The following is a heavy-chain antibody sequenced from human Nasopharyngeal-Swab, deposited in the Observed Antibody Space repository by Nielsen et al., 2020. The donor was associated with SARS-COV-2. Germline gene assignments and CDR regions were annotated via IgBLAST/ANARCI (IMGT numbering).Heavy chain of an antibody. CDR1: GFTFSSYS. CDR3: ARASRGTSTRTFDY. J-gene: IGHJ4*02. CDR2: ISSSSSYI. V-gene: IGHV3-21*01. Sequence: GGSLRLSCAASGFTFSSYSMNWVRQAPGKGLEWVSSISSSSSYIYYTDSVKGRFTISRDNAKNSLYLQMNSLRAEDTAVYYCARASRGTSTRTFDYWGQGTLVTVSS. D-gene: IGHD1-1*01.